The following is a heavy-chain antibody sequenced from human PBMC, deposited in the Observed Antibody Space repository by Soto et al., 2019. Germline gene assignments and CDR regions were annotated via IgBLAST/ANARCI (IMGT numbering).Heavy chain of an antibody. CDR3: ARMESFGTLNWFDP. J-gene: IGHJ5*02. CDR1: GYTFINYD. Sequence: ASVKVSCKASGYTFINYDISWVRQATGQGLEWMGWMNPGSGKTGYANKFQGRVTMTRDASTSTAHLELSSLTSEDTAVYYCARMESFGTLNWFDPWGQGTLVTVSS. D-gene: IGHD1-1*01. CDR2: MNPGSGKT. V-gene: IGHV1-8*02.